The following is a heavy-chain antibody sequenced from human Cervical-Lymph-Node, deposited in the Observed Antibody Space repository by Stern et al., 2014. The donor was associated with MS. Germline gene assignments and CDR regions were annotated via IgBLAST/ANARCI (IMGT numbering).Heavy chain of an antibody. CDR2: IYPGDSDI. Sequence: EVQLVQSGAEVKKPGESLRISCKGSGYRFDIYWIGWVRQMPGKGLEWMGIIYPGDSDIKYSPSFQGQVIISADKSSSTAYLQWSSLKASDSAMYYCARLSRTNYYKDYYGMDVWGQGTTVTVSS. D-gene: IGHD3-10*01. V-gene: IGHV5-51*01. CDR3: ARLSRTNYYKDYYGMDV. J-gene: IGHJ6*02. CDR1: GYRFDIYW.